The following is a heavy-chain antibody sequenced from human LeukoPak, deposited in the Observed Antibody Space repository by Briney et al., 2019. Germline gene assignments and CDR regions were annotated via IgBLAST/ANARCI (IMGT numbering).Heavy chain of an antibody. CDR3: ARDKYGDQYYFDY. CDR2: ISSSSSYI. D-gene: IGHD4-17*01. V-gene: IGHV3-21*01. Sequence: GGSLRLSCAASGFTFISYSMNWVRQAPGKGLEWVSFISSSSSYIYYADSVKGRFTISRDNARNSLYLQMNSLRAEDTAVYYCARDKYGDQYYFDYWGQGTLVTVSS. J-gene: IGHJ4*02. CDR1: GFTFISYS.